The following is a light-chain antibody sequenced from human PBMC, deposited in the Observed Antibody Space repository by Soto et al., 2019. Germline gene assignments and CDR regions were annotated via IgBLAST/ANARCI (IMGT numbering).Light chain of an antibody. J-gene: IGLJ1*01. CDR2: EVS. CDR3: SSYAGSNNAYV. Sequence: QSALTQPPSASGSPGQSVTISCTGTSSDVGGYNYVSWYQQHPGKAPKLMIYEVSKRPSGVPDRFSGSKSGNTASLTVSGRQAADEADYYCSSYAGSNNAYVFGTGTKLTVL. CDR1: SSDVGGYNY. V-gene: IGLV2-8*01.